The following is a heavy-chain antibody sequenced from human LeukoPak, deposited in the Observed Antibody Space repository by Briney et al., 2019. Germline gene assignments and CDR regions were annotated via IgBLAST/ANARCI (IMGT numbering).Heavy chain of an antibody. D-gene: IGHD3-9*01. Sequence: GGSLRLSCAATGFTFSSYAMHWVRQAPGKGLEYVSAISSNGGSTYYANSVKGRFTISRDNSKNTLYLQMGSLRAEDMAVYYCARGYFDWLLNYWGQGTLVTVSS. CDR1: GFTFSSYA. CDR3: ARGYFDWLLNY. CDR2: ISSNGGST. J-gene: IGHJ4*02. V-gene: IGHV3-64*01.